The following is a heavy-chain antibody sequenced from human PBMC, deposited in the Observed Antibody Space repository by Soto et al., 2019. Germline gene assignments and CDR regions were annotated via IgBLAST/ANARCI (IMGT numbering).Heavy chain of an antibody. CDR2: IYSGGST. CDR3: ARSGWSLFDWFDP. J-gene: IGHJ5*02. Sequence: GGSLRLSCAASGFTVSSNYMSWVRRAPGKGLEWVSVIYSGGSTYYADSVKGRFTISRDNSKNTLYLQMNSLRAEDTAVYYCARSGWSLFDWFDPWGQGTLVTVSS. CDR1: GFTVSSNY. D-gene: IGHD6-19*01. V-gene: IGHV3-66*01.